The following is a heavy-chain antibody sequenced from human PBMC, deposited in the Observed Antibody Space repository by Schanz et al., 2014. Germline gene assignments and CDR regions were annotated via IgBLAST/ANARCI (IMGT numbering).Heavy chain of an antibody. CDR1: GYNFIGYY. J-gene: IGHJ4*02. Sequence: QVQLVQSGAEVKKPGSSVKVSCKASGYNFIGYYIHWVRQAPGQGLEWMGRINPNSGGTIYTQRFQGRVSLTRDTSISTAYMELNSLTSDDTAVYYCATPSSAEHYWGQGTLVTVSS. CDR2: INPNSGGT. V-gene: IGHV1-2*06. D-gene: IGHD1-26*01. CDR3: ATPSSAEHY.